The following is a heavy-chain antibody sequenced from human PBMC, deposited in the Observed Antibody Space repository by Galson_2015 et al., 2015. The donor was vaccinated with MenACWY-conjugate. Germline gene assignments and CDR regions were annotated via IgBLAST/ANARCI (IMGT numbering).Heavy chain of an antibody. Sequence: SLRLSCAASGFIFNTYWMHWVRHAPGKGLVWVSRINPGGSSTTYAGSVKDRFTISRDDAKNTLYLQMNSLRPEDTAVFYCAKTRGASFYFDSWGQGTLVTVSS. V-gene: IGHV3-74*01. J-gene: IGHJ4*02. CDR2: INPGGSST. D-gene: IGHD1-26*01. CDR1: GFIFNTYW. CDR3: AKTRGASFYFDS.